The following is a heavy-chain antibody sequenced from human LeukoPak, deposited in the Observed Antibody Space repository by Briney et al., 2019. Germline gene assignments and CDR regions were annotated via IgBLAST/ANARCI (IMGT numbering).Heavy chain of an antibody. V-gene: IGHV3-23*01. J-gene: IGHJ5*02. Sequence: GGSLRLSCAASGFTVSSYAMSWVRQAPGKGLEWVSSISVSDGSTYYADSVKGRFTISRDNSKNTLYLQMNSLRAEDTAVYYCAKYYFPSGSNWFDPWGQGTLVTVSS. D-gene: IGHD3-10*01. CDR3: AKYYFPSGSNWFDP. CDR2: ISVSDGST. CDR1: GFTVSSYA.